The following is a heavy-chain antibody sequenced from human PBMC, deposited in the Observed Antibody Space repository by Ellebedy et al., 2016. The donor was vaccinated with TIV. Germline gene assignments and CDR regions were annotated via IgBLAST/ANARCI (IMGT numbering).Heavy chain of an antibody. CDR2: IKSKTDGETT. CDR3: TNDYGYGDYRFRY. D-gene: IGHD4-17*01. CDR1: GFTFTNAW. V-gene: IGHV3-15*01. Sequence: PGGSLRLSCAASGFTFTNAWISWVRLAPGKGLEWVGRIKSKTDGETTDYAAPVKGRFTISRDDSKNTLYLQMNSLKTEDTAVYYCTNDYGYGDYRFRYWGQGTLVTVSS. J-gene: IGHJ4*02.